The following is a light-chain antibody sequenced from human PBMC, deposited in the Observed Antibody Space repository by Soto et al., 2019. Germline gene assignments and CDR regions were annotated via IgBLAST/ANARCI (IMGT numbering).Light chain of an antibody. CDR1: QSVTAW. J-gene: IGKJ4*01. CDR3: QQYSSSLT. V-gene: IGKV1-5*03. CDR2: TAS. Sequence: DIQMTQSPSTLSASVGDRVTITCRASQSVTAWLAWYQQKPGKAPKLLIYTASSLESGVPSRFSGSGSGTEFTLTVSSLQPDDFATYYCQQYSSSLTFGGGTKVDIK.